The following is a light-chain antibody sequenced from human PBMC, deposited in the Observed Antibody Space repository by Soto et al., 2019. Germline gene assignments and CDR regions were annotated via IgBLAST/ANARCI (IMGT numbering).Light chain of an antibody. CDR2: EVS. V-gene: IGLV2-14*01. CDR1: SSDVGGYNY. Sequence: QSALTQPASVSGSPGQSITISCTGTSSDVGGYNYVSWCQQHPGKAPKLMIYEVSNRPSGVSNRFSASKSGNTASLTISGLQAEDEADYYCSSYTSRSTYVVGTG. J-gene: IGLJ1*01. CDR3: SSYTSRSTYV.